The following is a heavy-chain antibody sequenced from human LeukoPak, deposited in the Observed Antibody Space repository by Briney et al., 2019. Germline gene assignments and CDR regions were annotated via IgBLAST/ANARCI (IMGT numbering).Heavy chain of an antibody. Sequence: GGSLRLSCAASGFTFSSYAMHWVRQAPGKGLEWVAVISYDGSNKYYADSVKGRFTISRDNSKNTLYLQMNSLRAEDTAVYYCARDRYSSGWYHTGGYYFDYWGQGTLVTVSS. D-gene: IGHD6-19*01. CDR3: ARDRYSSGWYHTGGYYFDY. CDR1: GFTFSSYA. J-gene: IGHJ4*02. CDR2: ISYDGSNK. V-gene: IGHV3-30-3*01.